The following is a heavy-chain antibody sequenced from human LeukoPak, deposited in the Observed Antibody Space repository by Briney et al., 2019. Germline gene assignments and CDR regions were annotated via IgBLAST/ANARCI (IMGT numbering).Heavy chain of an antibody. V-gene: IGHV6-1*01. Sequence: SQTLSLTCVISGDSVSSNSAAWNWIRQSPLRGLEWLGRTYYRSKWYFDYAASVKSRISINSDTSTNQFSLQLNSVSPEDTAVYYYARDPTAMTRGVPNWFDLWGQGTQVIVSS. CDR3: ARDPTAMTRGVPNWFDL. J-gene: IGHJ5*02. CDR1: GDSVSSNSAA. CDR2: TYYRSKWYF. D-gene: IGHD3-10*01.